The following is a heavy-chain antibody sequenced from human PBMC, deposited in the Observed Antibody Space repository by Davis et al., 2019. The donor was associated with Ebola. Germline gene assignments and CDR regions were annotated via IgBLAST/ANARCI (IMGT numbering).Heavy chain of an antibody. D-gene: IGHD4-11*01. CDR1: GGSISSYY. J-gene: IGHJ5*02. CDR2: IYYSGST. V-gene: IGHV4-59*12. Sequence: GSLRLSCTVSGGSISSYYWSWIRQPPGKGLEWIGYIYYSGSTYYNPSLKSRVTISVDTSKNQFSLKLSSVTAADTAVYYCARWGTVTTGWFDPWGQGTLVTVSS. CDR3: ARWGTVTTGWFDP.